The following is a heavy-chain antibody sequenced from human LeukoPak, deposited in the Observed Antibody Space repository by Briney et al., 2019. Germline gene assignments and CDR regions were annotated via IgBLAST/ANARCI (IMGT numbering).Heavy chain of an antibody. CDR1: GGSISSYY. CDR3: ARDRGFGESPSS. D-gene: IGHD3-10*01. V-gene: IGHV4-59*01. J-gene: IGHJ5*02. CDR2: IYYSGST. Sequence: SETLSLTCTVSGGSISSYYWSWIRQPPGKGLEWIGYIYYSGSTNYNPSLKSRVTISVDTSKNQFSLKLSSVTAADTAVYYCARDRGFGESPSSWGQGTLVTVSS.